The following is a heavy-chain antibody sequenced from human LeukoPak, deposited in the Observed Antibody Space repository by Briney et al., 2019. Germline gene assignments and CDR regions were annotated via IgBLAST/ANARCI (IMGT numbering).Heavy chain of an antibody. CDR1: GYSISSGYY. J-gene: IGHJ6*03. D-gene: IGHD3-10*01. CDR2: IYHSGST. Sequence: SETLSLTCAVSGYSISSGYYWGWIRQPPGKGLEWIGSIYHSGSTYYNPSLKSRVTISVDTSKNQFSLKLSSVTAADTAVYYCARVTRGMTYYYGSGSDSDYYYYYMDVWGKGTTVTVSS. V-gene: IGHV4-38-2*01. CDR3: ARVTRGMTYYYGSGSDSDYYYYYMDV.